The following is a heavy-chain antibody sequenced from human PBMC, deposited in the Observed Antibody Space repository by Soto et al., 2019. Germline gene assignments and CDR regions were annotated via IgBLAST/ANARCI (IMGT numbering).Heavy chain of an antibody. D-gene: IGHD2-2*01. J-gene: IGHJ6*02. CDR2: IYPGDSDT. CDR1: GYSFTSYW. CDR3: ARHYCSSTSCYQVYYYYYGMDV. Sequence: GESLKISCKGSGYSFTSYWIGWVRQLPGKGLEWMGIIYPGDSDTRYSPSFQGQVTISAAKSISTAYLQWSSLKASGTAMYYCARHYCSSTSCYQVYYYYYGMDVWGQGTTVTVSS. V-gene: IGHV5-51*01.